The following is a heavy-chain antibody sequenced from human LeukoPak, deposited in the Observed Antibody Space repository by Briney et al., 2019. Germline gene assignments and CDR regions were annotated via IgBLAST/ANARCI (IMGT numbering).Heavy chain of an antibody. CDR3: ARVRXXFXXXXXLDY. V-gene: IGHV3-11*01. J-gene: IGHJ4*02. D-gene: IGHD3-3*01. CDR2: ISTTGDTI. Sequence: PGGSLRLSCEASGFTFRDHYMSWIRQPPGKGPEWVSYISTTGDTIHYRDSVKGRFTLSRDNTKNSLYLQMNTLRVEDTAVYFCARVRXXFXXXXXLDYXGXGXLVTVS. CDR1: GFTFRDHY.